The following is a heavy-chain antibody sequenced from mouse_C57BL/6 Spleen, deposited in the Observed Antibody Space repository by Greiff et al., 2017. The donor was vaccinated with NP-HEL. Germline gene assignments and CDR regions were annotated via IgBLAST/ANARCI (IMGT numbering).Heavy chain of an antibody. Sequence: EVKLMESGPGLVKPSQSLSLTCSVTGYSITSGYYWNWIRQFPGNKLEWMGYISYDGSNNYNPSLKNRISITRDTSKNQFFLKLNSVTTEDTATYYCARGANPHYGSIHFDYWGQGTTLTVSS. CDR1: GYSITSGYY. V-gene: IGHV3-6*01. J-gene: IGHJ2*01. D-gene: IGHD1-1*01. CDR3: ARGANPHYGSIHFDY. CDR2: ISYDGSN.